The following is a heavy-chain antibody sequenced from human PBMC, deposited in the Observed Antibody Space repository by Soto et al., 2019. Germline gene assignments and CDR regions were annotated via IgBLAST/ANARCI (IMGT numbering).Heavy chain of an antibody. CDR3: ARDLDGSGSYYTDH. Sequence: HPGGSLRLACEASGFIFSDHAMSWVRQAPGKGLEWVSAISGNGIATYYADSVKGRFTISRDNSKNTLYLQMNRLRADDTAVYYCARDLDGSGSYYTDHWGQGTLVTVSS. D-gene: IGHD3-10*01. V-gene: IGHV3-23*01. J-gene: IGHJ4*02. CDR1: GFIFSDHA. CDR2: ISGNGIAT.